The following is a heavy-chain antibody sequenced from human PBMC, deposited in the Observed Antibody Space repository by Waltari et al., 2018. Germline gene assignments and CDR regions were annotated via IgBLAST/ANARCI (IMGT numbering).Heavy chain of an antibody. J-gene: IGHJ3*02. V-gene: IGHV4-39*01. CDR1: GGSISSSSYF. CDR3: ARPGYCSGGSCYDAFDI. CDR2: IYYSGST. Sequence: QLPLQESGPGLVKPSATLSLPCPVSGGSISSSSYFRGWIRPPPGKGLEWIGSIYYSGSTYYNPSLKSRVTISVDTSKNQFSLKLSSVTAADTAVYYCARPGYCSGGSCYDAFDIWGQGTMVTVSS. D-gene: IGHD2-15*01.